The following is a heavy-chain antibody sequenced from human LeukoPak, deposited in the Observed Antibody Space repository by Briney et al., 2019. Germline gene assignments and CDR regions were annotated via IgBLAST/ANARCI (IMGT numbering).Heavy chain of an antibody. CDR3: ARGTSGVRPMDV. J-gene: IGHJ6*04. CDR2: ISSSSSTI. D-gene: IGHD3-10*01. Sequence: GGSLRLSCAASGSTFSSYEMNWVRQAPGKGLEWVSYISSSSSTIYYADSVKGRFTISRDNAKNSLYLQMNSLRAEDTAVYYCARGTSGVRPMDVWGKGTTVTVSS. CDR1: GSTFSSYE. V-gene: IGHV3-48*01.